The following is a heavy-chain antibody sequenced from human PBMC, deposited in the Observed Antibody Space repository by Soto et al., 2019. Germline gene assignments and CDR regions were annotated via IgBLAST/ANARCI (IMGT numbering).Heavy chain of an antibody. CDR1: GFTFNIFG. D-gene: IGHD5-18*01. CDR3: ARGWIQLSA. V-gene: IGHV3-23*01. Sequence: EVQLLESGGGLVQPGGSLRLSCAASGFTFNIFGMSWVRQAPGKGLEWVSGIDNSGGSTSHADSVKGRVTISRDNSKNTLYLQMNSLRAEDTAVYYCARGWIQLSAWGQGTLVTVSS. CDR2: IDNSGGST. J-gene: IGHJ4*02.